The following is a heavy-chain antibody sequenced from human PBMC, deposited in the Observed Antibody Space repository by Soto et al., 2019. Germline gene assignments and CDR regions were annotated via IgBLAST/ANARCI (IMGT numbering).Heavy chain of an antibody. CDR2: IYYSGST. V-gene: IGHV4-31*03. J-gene: IGHJ4*02. CDR3: AREGGIVGATAADY. Sequence: QVQLQESGPGLVKPSQTLSLTCTVSGGSISSGGYYWSWIRQHPGKGLEWIGYIYYSGSTYYNPSLKGRVTISVDTSKNQISLKLSSVTAADTAVYYCAREGGIVGATAADYWGQGTLVTVSS. D-gene: IGHD1-26*01. CDR1: GGSISSGGYY.